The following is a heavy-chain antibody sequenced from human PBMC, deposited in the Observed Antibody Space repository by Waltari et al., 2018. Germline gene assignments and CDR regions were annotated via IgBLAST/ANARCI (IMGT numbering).Heavy chain of an antibody. Sequence: QVQLQESGPGLVKPSETLSLTCTVSGGSISSYYWSWIRQPPGKGLEWIGYIYYSGSTNYNPSLKSRVTISVDTSKNQFSLKLSSVTAADTAVYYCASSWGKGWFDPWGQGTLVTVSS. CDR1: GGSISSYY. V-gene: IGHV4-59*01. CDR2: IYYSGST. D-gene: IGHD7-27*01. CDR3: ASSWGKGWFDP. J-gene: IGHJ5*02.